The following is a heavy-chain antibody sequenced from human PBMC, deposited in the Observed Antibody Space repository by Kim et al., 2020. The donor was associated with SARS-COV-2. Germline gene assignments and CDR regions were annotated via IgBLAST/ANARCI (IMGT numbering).Heavy chain of an antibody. Sequence: NTKYSQKFQGRVTITRDTSASTAYMEPSSLRSEDTAVYYCARGGWLDFDYWGQGTLVTVSS. D-gene: IGHD6-19*01. V-gene: IGHV1-3*01. CDR3: ARGGWLDFDY. J-gene: IGHJ4*02. CDR2: NT.